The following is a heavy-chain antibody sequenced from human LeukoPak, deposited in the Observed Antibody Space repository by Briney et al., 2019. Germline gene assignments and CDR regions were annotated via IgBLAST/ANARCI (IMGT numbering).Heavy chain of an antibody. J-gene: IGHJ2*01. Sequence: PGGSLRLSCAASGFTFNKYWMTWVRQAPGMGLEWVANIKQDGSEKYYVDSVKGRFTISRDNANNSLYLQMNSLRAEDTAVYYCASPFRVVVDVWGRGTLVTVSS. CDR1: GFTFNKYW. CDR2: IKQDGSEK. CDR3: ASPFRVVVDV. D-gene: IGHD2-2*01. V-gene: IGHV3-7*01.